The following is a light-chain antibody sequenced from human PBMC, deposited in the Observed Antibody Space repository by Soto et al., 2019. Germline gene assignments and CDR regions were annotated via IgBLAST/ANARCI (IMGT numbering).Light chain of an antibody. CDR3: HQGKNGPYT. CDR2: DAS. J-gene: IGKJ2*01. V-gene: IGKV3-15*01. CDR1: QSVSSN. Sequence: EVVMTQSPATLSVSPGERATLSCRASQSVSSNLVWYQQKPGQAPRLLIYDASTRATGIPARFSGSGSGTESLLTTSSLRLEDFALFFCHQGKNGPYTLGNGTKLKT.